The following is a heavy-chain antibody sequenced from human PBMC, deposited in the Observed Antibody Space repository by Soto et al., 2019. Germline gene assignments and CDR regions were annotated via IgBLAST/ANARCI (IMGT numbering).Heavy chain of an antibody. CDR2: INPSDDDT. Sequence: GASVKVSCKAFGYTFTAFYMHWVRQAPGQGLEWMGVINPSDDDTSYAQKFQGRVTMTTDTSTSTVYMELSSLRSEDTAVYYCARVGLGYGYADVWGQGTTVTVSS. CDR3: ARVGLGYGYADV. D-gene: IGHD5-12*01. CDR1: GYTFTAFY. J-gene: IGHJ6*02. V-gene: IGHV1-46*01.